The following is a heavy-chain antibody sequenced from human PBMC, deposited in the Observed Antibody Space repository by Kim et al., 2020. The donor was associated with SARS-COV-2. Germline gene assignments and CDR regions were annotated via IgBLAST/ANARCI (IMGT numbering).Heavy chain of an antibody. V-gene: IGHV1-2*06. J-gene: IGHJ5*02. CDR1: GYTFTGYY. CDR3: ARGLGDYDSSGYYYVSRFDP. Sequence: ASVKVSCKASGYTFTGYYMHWVRQAPGQGLEWMGRINPNSGGTNYAQKFQGRVTMTRDTSISTAYMELSRLRSDDTAVYYCARGLGDYDSSGYYYVSRFDPWGQGTLVTVSS. D-gene: IGHD3-22*01. CDR2: INPNSGGT.